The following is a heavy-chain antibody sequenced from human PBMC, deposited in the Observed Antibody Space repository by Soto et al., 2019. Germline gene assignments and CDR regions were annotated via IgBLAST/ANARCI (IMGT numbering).Heavy chain of an antibody. CDR3: ARRTGGSCYRCYYYYMDV. D-gene: IGHD2-15*01. Sequence: PSETLSLTCAVYGGSFSGYYWSWIRQPPGKGLEWIGEINHSGSTNYNPSLKSRVTISVDTSKNQFSLKLSSVTAADTAVYYCARRTGGSCYRCYYYYMDVWGKGTTVTVSS. V-gene: IGHV4-34*01. J-gene: IGHJ6*03. CDR2: INHSGST. CDR1: GGSFSGYY.